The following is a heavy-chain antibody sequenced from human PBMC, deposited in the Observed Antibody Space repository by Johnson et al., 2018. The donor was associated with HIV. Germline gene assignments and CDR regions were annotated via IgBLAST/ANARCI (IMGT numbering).Heavy chain of an antibody. V-gene: IGHV3-13*01. Sequence: VQLVESGGGLVQPGGSLRLSCAASGFSSSRYAMHWIRQATGKGLEWVSGIGTTGDTYYPGSVKGRFTISRDHAKNSLHLQMNSLGAEDTAVYYCVSPARGDYGEGAFDIWGQGTMVTVSS. CDR1: GFSSSRYA. J-gene: IGHJ3*02. CDR3: VSPARGDYGEGAFDI. CDR2: IGTTGDT. D-gene: IGHD4-17*01.